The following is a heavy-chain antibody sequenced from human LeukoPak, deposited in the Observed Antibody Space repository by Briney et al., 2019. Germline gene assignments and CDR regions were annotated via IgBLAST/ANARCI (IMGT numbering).Heavy chain of an antibody. V-gene: IGHV3-53*01. CDR2: IYSGGYT. Sequence: GGSLRLSCAASGFTLSSYAMSWVRQAPGKGLEWVSIIYSGGYTFYADSVKGRFTISRDNSKNTLYLQMNSLRAEDTAVYYCARTAAGTFFDYWGQGTLVTVSS. J-gene: IGHJ4*02. CDR3: ARTAAGTFFDY. CDR1: GFTLSSYA. D-gene: IGHD6-13*01.